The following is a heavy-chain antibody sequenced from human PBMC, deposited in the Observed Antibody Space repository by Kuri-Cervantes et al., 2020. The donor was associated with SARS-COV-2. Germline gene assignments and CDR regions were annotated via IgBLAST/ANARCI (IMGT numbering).Heavy chain of an antibody. CDR1: GGSISTYY. J-gene: IGHJ6*02. V-gene: IGHV4-59*01. CDR2: IYCSGST. CDR3: ARESNYSHYYGTEV. Sequence: GSLRLSCTVSGGSISTYYWSWIRQPPGKGLEWIGYIYCSGSTTYNPSLKSRVTISVDTSKNQFSLELDSVTAADTAVYYCARESNYSHYYGTEVWGQGTTVTVSS.